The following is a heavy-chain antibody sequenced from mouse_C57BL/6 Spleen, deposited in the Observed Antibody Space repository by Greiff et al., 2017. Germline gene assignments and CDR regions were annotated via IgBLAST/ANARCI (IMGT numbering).Heavy chain of an antibody. V-gene: IGHV1-74*01. D-gene: IGHD2-5*01. CDR3: AIYYSNSYAMDY. CDR2: IHPSDSDT. J-gene: IGHJ4*01. Sequence: QVQLQQPGAELVKPGASVKVSCKASGYTFTSYWMHWVKQRPGQGLEWIGRIHPSDSDTNYNQKFKGKATLTVDKSSSTAYMQHSSLTSEDSAVCYGAIYYSNSYAMDYWGQGTSVTVSS. CDR1: GYTFTSYW.